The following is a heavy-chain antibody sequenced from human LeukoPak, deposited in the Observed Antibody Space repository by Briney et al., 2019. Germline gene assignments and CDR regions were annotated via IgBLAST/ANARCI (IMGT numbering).Heavy chain of an antibody. Sequence: PGGSLRLSCAASGFNFENHAMSWVRQAPGKGLEWVSAISGSGGSTYYADSVKGRFTISRDNSKNTLYLQMNSLRAEDTAVYYCAKTPKWLLTKGSVDYWGQGTLVTVSS. V-gene: IGHV3-23*01. CDR1: GFNFENHA. CDR2: ISGSGGST. CDR3: AKTPKWLLTKGSVDY. D-gene: IGHD3-22*01. J-gene: IGHJ4*02.